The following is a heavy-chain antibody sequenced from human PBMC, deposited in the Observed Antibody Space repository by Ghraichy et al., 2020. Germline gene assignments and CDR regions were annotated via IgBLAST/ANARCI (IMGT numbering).Heavy chain of an antibody. CDR2: ISGSGGST. J-gene: IGHJ4*02. CDR1: GFTFSSYA. V-gene: IGHV3-23*01. Sequence: GGSLRLSCAASGFTFSSYAMSWVRQAPGKGLEWVSAISGSGGSTYYADSVKGRFTISRDNSKNTLYLQMNSLRAEDTAVYYCAKRNPPYCSGGSCYPDFDYWGQGTLVTVSS. CDR3: AKRNPPYCSGGSCYPDFDY. D-gene: IGHD2-15*01.